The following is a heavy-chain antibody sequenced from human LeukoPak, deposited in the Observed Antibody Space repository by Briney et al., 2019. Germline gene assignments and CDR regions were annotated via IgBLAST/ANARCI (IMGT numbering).Heavy chain of an antibody. J-gene: IGHJ6*04. Sequence: GPSVKVSCKASGGTFSSYAISWVRQAPGQGLEWMGGIIPIFGTANYAQKFQGRVTITADKSTSTAYMELSSLRSEDTAVYYCARDIVVVVAAHYYYYGMDAWGKGTTVTVSS. CDR2: IIPIFGTA. V-gene: IGHV1-69*06. D-gene: IGHD2-15*01. CDR3: ARDIVVVVAAHYYYYGMDA. CDR1: GGTFSSYA.